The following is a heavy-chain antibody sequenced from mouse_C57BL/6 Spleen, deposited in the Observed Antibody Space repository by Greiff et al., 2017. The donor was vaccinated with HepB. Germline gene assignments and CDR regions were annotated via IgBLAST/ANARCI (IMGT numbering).Heavy chain of an antibody. CDR3: ARKGVLVYFDY. J-gene: IGHJ2*01. CDR1: GYAFSSSW. D-gene: IGHD2-14*01. Sequence: QVQLQQSGPELVKPGASVKISCKASGYAFSSSWMNWVKQRPGKGLEWIGRIYPGDGDTNYNGKFKGKATLTADKSSSTAYMQLSSLTSEDSAVYFCARKGVLVYFDYWGQGTTLTVSS. CDR2: IYPGDGDT. V-gene: IGHV1-82*01.